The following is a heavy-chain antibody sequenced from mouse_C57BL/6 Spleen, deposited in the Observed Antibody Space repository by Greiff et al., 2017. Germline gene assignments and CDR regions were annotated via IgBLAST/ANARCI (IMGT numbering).Heavy chain of an antibody. V-gene: IGHV1-59*01. CDR3: ARDYLFAY. Sequence: QVQLQQPGAELVRPGTSVKLSCKASGYTFTSYWMHWVKQRPGQGLEWIGVIDPSDSYTNYNQKFKGKATLTVDTSASTAYMQLSSLTSEDSAVYYCARDYLFAYWGQGTLVTVSA. CDR2: IDPSDSYT. D-gene: IGHD1-1*01. J-gene: IGHJ3*01. CDR1: GYTFTSYW.